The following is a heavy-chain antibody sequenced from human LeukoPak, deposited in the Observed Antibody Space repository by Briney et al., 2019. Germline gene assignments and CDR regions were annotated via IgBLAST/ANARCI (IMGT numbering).Heavy chain of an antibody. V-gene: IGHV3-21*01. CDR2: ISDSSGYI. CDR1: GFTFSGYS. Sequence: GGSLRLSCAVSGFTFSGYSMNWVRQAPGKGLEWVSSISDSSGYIYYADSVKGRFTISRDNAKNSLYLQMDSLRAEDTAVYFCARRFFSGSYYRIDYWGQGTLVTVSS. J-gene: IGHJ4*02. CDR3: ARRFFSGSYYRIDY. D-gene: IGHD1-26*01.